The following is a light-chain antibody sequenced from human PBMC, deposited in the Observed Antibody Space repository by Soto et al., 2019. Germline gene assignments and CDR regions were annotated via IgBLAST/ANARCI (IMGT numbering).Light chain of an antibody. V-gene: IGLV1-44*01. CDR2: SNN. CDR3: AAWDDSLNGPV. J-gene: IGLJ2*01. Sequence: QLVLTQPPSASGTPGQRVTISCSGSSSNIGSNTVNWYQQLPGTAPKLLIYSNNRRPSGVPDRFSGSKSGTSASLAISGLQSEDEADYYCAAWDDSLNGPVFGGGTKLTVL. CDR1: SSNIGSNT.